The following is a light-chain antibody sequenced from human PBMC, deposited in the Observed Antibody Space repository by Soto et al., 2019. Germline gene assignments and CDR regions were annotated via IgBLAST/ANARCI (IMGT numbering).Light chain of an antibody. CDR3: QHYNSYSEA. V-gene: IGKV1-9*01. CDR1: QGISSY. CDR2: KAS. Sequence: DIQFTQSPSFLSAPVGDRVTITCRASQGISSYLAWYQQKPGKAPKLLIYKASTLKSGVPSRFSGSGSGTDFTLTISSLQPDDFATYYCQHYNSYSEAFGQGTKVDIK. J-gene: IGKJ1*01.